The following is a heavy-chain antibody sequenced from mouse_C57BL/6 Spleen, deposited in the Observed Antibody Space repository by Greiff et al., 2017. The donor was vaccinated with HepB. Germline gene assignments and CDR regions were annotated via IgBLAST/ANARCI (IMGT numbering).Heavy chain of an antibody. J-gene: IGHJ2*01. Sequence: QVQLQQPGAELVKPGASVKLSCKASGYTFTSYWMHWVKQRPGQGLEWIGMIHPNSGSTNYNEKFKSKATLTVDKSSSTAYMQLSSLTSEDSAVYYCARSLIYCDYAGDYWGQGTTLTVSS. CDR3: ARSLIYCDYAGDY. D-gene: IGHD2-4*01. V-gene: IGHV1-64*01. CDR1: GYTFTSYW. CDR2: IHPNSGST.